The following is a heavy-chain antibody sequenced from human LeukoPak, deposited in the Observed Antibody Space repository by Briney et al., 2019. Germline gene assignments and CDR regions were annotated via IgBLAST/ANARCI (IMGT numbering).Heavy chain of an antibody. J-gene: IGHJ4*02. V-gene: IGHV3-21*01. CDR1: GFTFSNYN. CDR3: ARGQVWYQLLYDYFDY. Sequence: KSGGSLRLSCAASGFTFSNYNMNWVRQAPGKGLEWVSSFLSSSSYIYYADSVKGRFTISRDNAKNSLYLQMNSLRAEDTAVYYCARGQVWYQLLYDYFDYWGQGTLVTVSS. CDR2: FLSSSSYI. D-gene: IGHD2-2*02.